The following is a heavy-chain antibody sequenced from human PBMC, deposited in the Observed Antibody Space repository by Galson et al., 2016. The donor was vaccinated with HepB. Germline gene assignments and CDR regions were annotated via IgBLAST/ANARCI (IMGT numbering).Heavy chain of an antibody. J-gene: IGHJ4*02. D-gene: IGHD3-22*01. CDR1: GGSISSGGYY. V-gene: IGHV4-31*03. Sequence: TLSLTCSVSGGSISSGGYYWSWIRQHPGKGLEWIGYIYYSGSTYYNPSLKSRVTISVDRSKNQFSLKLSSVTAADTAVYYCATNNLTLFGFDSSGYYYAFDYWGQGTLVTVSS. CDR3: ATNNLTLFGFDSSGYYYAFDY. CDR2: IYYSGST.